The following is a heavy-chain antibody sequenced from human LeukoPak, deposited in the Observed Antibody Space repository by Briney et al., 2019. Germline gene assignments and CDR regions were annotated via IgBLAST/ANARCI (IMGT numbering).Heavy chain of an antibody. D-gene: IGHD6-19*01. CDR1: GFTFSNYG. J-gene: IGHJ2*01. CDR3: ATRPVAGTFWYFDL. Sequence: PGGSLRLSCAVSGFTFSNYGMHWVRQAPGKGLEWVAVISYDGSNKYYADSVKGRFTISRDNSKNTMYLQMNSLRAEDTAVYYCATRPVAGTFWYFDLWGRGTLVTVSS. V-gene: IGHV3-30*03. CDR2: ISYDGSNK.